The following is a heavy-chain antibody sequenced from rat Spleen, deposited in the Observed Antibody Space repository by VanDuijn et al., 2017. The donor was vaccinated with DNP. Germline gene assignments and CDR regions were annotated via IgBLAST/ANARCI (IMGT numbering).Heavy chain of an antibody. CDR1: GFIFSDYG. V-gene: IGHV5S13*01. J-gene: IGHJ3*01. Sequence: EVQLVATGGGLVQPGRSLKLSCEISGFIFSDYGMAWVRQVPGKGLEWIASISTSGEYAHYRDSVKGRFTISRDNAKTSLYLQMDSLRSEDTATYYCTKTGGNWVAHWGQGTLVTVSS. CDR3: TKTGGNWVAH. CDR2: ISTSGEYA. D-gene: IGHD1-11*01.